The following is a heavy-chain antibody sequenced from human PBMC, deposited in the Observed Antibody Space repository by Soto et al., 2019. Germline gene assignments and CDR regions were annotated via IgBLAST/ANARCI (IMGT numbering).Heavy chain of an antibody. CDR3: ATQFRGRGRWISGAPDY. Sequence: QVQLVQSGAEVKKPGSSVKVSCKASGGTFSSYAISLVRQAPGQGLEWMGGIIPIFGTANYAQKFQGRVTITADESTSTAYMELSSLRSEDTAVYYCATQFRGRGRWISGAPDYWGQGTLVTVSS. CDR1: GGTFSSYA. D-gene: IGHD4-17*01. J-gene: IGHJ4*02. V-gene: IGHV1-69*12. CDR2: IIPIFGTA.